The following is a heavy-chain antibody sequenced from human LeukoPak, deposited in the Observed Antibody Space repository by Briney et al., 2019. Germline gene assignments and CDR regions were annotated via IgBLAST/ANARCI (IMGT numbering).Heavy chain of an antibody. CDR1: GFIFSSYG. CDR3: EKDGSCWKCDY. D-gene: IGHD2-15*01. CDR2: ISYDGSNT. J-gene: IGHJ4*02. V-gene: IGHV3-30*02. Sequence: GGSLRLSCAASGFIFSSYGMHWVRQAPGKGLEWVAFISYDGSNTYYADSVKGRFTISRNNSKNTLYLKMNSLRAEDTSVYFCEKDGSCWKCDYWVQGTMVSVCS.